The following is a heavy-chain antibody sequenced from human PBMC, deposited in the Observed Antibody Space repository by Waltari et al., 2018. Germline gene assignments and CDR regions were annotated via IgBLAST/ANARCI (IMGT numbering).Heavy chain of an antibody. CDR3: ARYSWSYSGSSAINWFDP. V-gene: IGHV4-30-4*08. CDR2: IYYSGSH. Sequence: QVQLQESGPGLVKPSQTLSLTCTVSGGSISSGDYYWSWIRQSPGKGLEWVGYIYYSGSHNYTPSLKSRVTIAVDTSKNQFSLNLSSVTAADTAVYFCARYSWSYSGSSAINWFDPWGQGTLVTVSS. J-gene: IGHJ5*02. CDR1: GGSISSGDYY. D-gene: IGHD6-6*01.